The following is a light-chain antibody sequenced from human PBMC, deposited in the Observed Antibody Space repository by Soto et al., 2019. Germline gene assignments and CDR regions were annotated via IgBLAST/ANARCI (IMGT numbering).Light chain of an antibody. V-gene: IGKV3-11*01. CDR2: DAS. CDR3: QQRSNWHPFT. J-gene: IGKJ3*01. Sequence: EIVLTQSPATLSLSPGGRATLSCRASQSVSKYLVWYQQKPGQAPRLLIYDASSRATGIPARFSGSGSGTDFSLTISSVEPEDFAVYYCQQRSNWHPFTFGPGTKVEIK. CDR1: QSVSKY.